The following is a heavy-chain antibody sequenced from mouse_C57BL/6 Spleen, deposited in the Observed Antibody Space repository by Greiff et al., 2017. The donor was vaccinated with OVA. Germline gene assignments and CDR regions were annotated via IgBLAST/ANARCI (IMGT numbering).Heavy chain of an antibody. CDR1: GFTFSSYG. J-gene: IGHJ4*01. D-gene: IGHD2-1*01. CDR3: ARQVKAMDY. V-gene: IGHV5-6*01. CDR2: ISSGGSYT. Sequence: EVQLVESGGDLVKPGGSLKLSCAASGFTFSSYGMSWVRQTPDKRLEWVATISSGGSYTYYPDSVKGRFHSSRDNAKNTRYLKMSSLKSEDTAMYYCARQVKAMDYWGQGTSVTVSS.